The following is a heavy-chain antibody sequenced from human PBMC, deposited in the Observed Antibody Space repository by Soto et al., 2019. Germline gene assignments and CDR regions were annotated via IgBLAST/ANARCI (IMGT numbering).Heavy chain of an antibody. V-gene: IGHV1-69*01. D-gene: IGHD3-9*01. CDR3: ARQIFAADY. CDR2: INPMFNST. CDR1: GGTFDHAA. Sequence: QVQLVQSGAEVKKPGSSVKVSCEAPGGTFDHAAITWVRQAPGQGLEWVGGINPMFNSTHYAQKFQGRVTITADAVTSTAFMELRGLTSDDTAVYYCARQIFAADYWGQGILLVVSS. J-gene: IGHJ4*02.